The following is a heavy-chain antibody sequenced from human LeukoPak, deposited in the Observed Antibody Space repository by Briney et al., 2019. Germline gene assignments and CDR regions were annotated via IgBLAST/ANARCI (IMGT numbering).Heavy chain of an antibody. CDR1: GFTFSSYA. J-gene: IGHJ4*02. CDR2: ISGSGGST. Sequence: WGSLRLSCAASGFTFSSYAMSWVRQAPGKGLEWVSGISGSGGSTYHADSGKGRITISRANSKNTLYLQMNSLRAEDTAVYYCAKENSGWYDYDFDYWGQASLVTVSS. CDR3: AKENSGWYDYDFDY. D-gene: IGHD6-19*01. V-gene: IGHV3-23*01.